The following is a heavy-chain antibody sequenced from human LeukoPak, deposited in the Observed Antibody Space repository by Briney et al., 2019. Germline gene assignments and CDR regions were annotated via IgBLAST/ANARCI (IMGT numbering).Heavy chain of an antibody. D-gene: IGHD3-10*01. V-gene: IGHV3-23*01. CDR3: AKVWFGELLPFDY. CDR2: ISGSGGST. Sequence: AGGSLRLSCAASGFTFSSHGMHWVRQAPGKGLEWVSAISGSGGSTYYADSVKGRFTISRDNSKNTLYLQMNSLRAEDTAVYYCAKVWFGELLPFDYWGQGTLVTVSS. CDR1: GFTFSSHG. J-gene: IGHJ4*02.